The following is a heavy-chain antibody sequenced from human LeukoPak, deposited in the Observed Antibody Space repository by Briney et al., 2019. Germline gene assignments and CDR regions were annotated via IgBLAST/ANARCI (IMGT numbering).Heavy chain of an antibody. V-gene: IGHV3-7*01. D-gene: IGHD1-26*01. Sequence: GGSLRLSCAASGFSISNYWMTWVRQAPGKGLECVANIKQDGSEKYYVDSVKGRFTISRDNAKNSLYLQMNSLRAEDTAVYYCARAVVGAGYFDYWGQGTLVAVSS. CDR1: GFSISNYW. CDR2: IKQDGSEK. J-gene: IGHJ4*02. CDR3: ARAVVGAGYFDY.